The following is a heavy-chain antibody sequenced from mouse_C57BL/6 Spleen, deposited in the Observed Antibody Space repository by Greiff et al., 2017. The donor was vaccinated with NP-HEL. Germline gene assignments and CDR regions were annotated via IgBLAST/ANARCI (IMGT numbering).Heavy chain of an antibody. D-gene: IGHD1-1*01. Sequence: EVKLMESGGGLVKPGGSLKLSCAASGFTFSSYTMSWVRQTPEKRLEWVATISGGGGNTYYPDSVKGRFTISRDNAKNTLYLQMSSLRSEDTALYYCASLYYYGSSSYYFDYWGQGTTLTVSS. V-gene: IGHV5-9*01. CDR3: ASLYYYGSSSYYFDY. J-gene: IGHJ2*01. CDR2: ISGGGGNT. CDR1: GFTFSSYT.